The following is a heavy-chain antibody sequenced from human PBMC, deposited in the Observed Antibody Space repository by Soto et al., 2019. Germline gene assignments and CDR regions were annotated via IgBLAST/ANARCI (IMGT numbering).Heavy chain of an antibody. J-gene: IGHJ4*02. CDR3: AREYYYDSSGYYRPLDFDY. CDR1: GFTFSRFA. D-gene: IGHD3-22*01. Sequence: PGGSLRLSCAGSGFTFSRFAMSWVRQVPGKGLEWVSSISSSSYIYYADSVKGRFTISRDNAKNSLYLQMNSLRAEDTAVYYCAREYYYDSSGYYRPLDFDYWGQGTLVTVSS. V-gene: IGHV3-21*01. CDR2: ISSSSYI.